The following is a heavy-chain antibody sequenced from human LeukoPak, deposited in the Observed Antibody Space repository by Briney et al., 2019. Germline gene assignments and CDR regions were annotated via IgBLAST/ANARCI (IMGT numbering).Heavy chain of an antibody. CDR2: INHSGST. V-gene: IGHV4-34*01. Sequence: SETLSLTCAVYGGSFSGYYWSWIRQPPGKGLEWIGEINHSGSTNYNPSLKSRVTISVDTSKNQFSLKLSSVTAADTAVYYCARDITIFGVFQSPRGNMDVWGKGTTVTVSS. CDR3: ARDITIFGVFQSPRGNMDV. J-gene: IGHJ6*03. CDR1: GGSFSGYY. D-gene: IGHD3-3*01.